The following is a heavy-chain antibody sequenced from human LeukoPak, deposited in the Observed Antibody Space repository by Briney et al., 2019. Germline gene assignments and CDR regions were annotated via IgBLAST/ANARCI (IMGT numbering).Heavy chain of an antibody. CDR3: TKVPTPDFWSDSPPPDY. Sequence: PGGSLRLSCAASGFTFSSYAMSWVRQAPGKGLEWVSTLSGGGITTYYADSVRGRFTISRDNSKNTLYLQMNNLRVDNTAVYYCTKVPTPDFWSDSPPPDYWGQGTLVTVSA. CDR1: GFTFSSYA. V-gene: IGHV3-23*01. D-gene: IGHD3-3*01. J-gene: IGHJ4*02. CDR2: LSGGGITT.